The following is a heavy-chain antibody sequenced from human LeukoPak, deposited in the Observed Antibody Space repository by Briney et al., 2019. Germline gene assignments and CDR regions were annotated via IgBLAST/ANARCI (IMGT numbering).Heavy chain of an antibody. CDR2: ISGSGGRI. CDR3: AKNPRLEGWIYFDS. Sequence: GGSLRLSCAASGFTFSSYSMSWVRQAPGKGLEWVSSISGSGGRIDYADSVKGRFTISRDNSKNTLSLQMNSLTAGDTAVYYCAKNPRLEGWIYFDSWGQGILVTVSS. CDR1: GFTFSSYS. V-gene: IGHV3-23*01. J-gene: IGHJ4*02. D-gene: IGHD1-1*01.